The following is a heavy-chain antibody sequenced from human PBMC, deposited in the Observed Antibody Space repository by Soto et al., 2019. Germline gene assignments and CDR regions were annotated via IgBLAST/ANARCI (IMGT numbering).Heavy chain of an antibody. J-gene: IGHJ4*02. V-gene: IGHV3-7*01. D-gene: IGHD2-15*01. CDR2: IKQDGSEK. Sequence: GGSLRLSCAASGFTFSSYWMSWVRQAPGKGLEWVANIKQDGSEKYYVVSVKGRFTISRDNAKNSLYLQMNSLRAEDTAVYYCARYSDRYCSGGSCPPDFDYWGQGTLVTVSS. CDR3: ARYSDRYCSGGSCPPDFDY. CDR1: GFTFSSYW.